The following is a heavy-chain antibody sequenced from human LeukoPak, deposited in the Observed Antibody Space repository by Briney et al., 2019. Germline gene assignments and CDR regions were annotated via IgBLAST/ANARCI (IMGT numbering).Heavy chain of an antibody. J-gene: IGHJ6*03. V-gene: IGHV1-46*01. CDR2: INPSGGST. CDR3: ARGPRITLVRGGQWYFYMDV. Sequence: ASVKVSCKASGYTFTSYYMHWVRQAPGQGLEWMGIINPSGGSTNYAQKFQGRVTMTRDTSTSTVYMELSSLRSDDTAVYYCARGPRITLVRGGQWYFYMDVWGKGTTVTVSS. CDR1: GYTFTSYY. D-gene: IGHD3-10*01.